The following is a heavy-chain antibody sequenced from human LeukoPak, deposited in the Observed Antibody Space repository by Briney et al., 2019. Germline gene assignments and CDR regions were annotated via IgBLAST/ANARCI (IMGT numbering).Heavy chain of an antibody. Sequence: SVKVSCKASGGTFTSYAISWVRQAPGQGLEWMGGIIPIFGTANYAQKFQGRVTITADESTSTAYMALSSLRSEDTAVYYCARPRYYGSGSRLDYWGQGTLVTVSS. CDR2: IIPIFGTA. CDR1: GGTFTSYA. V-gene: IGHV1-69*13. CDR3: ARPRYYGSGSRLDY. D-gene: IGHD3-10*01. J-gene: IGHJ4*02.